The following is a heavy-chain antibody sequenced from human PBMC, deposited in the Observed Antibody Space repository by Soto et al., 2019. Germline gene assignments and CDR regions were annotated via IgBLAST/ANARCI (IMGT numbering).Heavy chain of an antibody. CDR2: ISYDGSNK. J-gene: IGHJ6*02. CDR1: GFTFSSYA. V-gene: IGHV3-30-3*01. CDR3: ASWRTSYYGMDV. Sequence: PGGSLRLSCAASGFTFSSYAMRWVRQAPGKGLEWVAVISYDGSNKYYADSVKGRFTISRDNSKNTLYLQMNSLRAEDTAVYYCASWRTSYYGMDVWGQGTTVTVS.